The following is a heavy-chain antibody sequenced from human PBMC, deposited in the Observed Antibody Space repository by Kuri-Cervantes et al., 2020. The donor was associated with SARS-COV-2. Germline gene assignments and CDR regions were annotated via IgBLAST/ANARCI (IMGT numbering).Heavy chain of an antibody. CDR3: ASWIVVVPAAMGGYYYYGMDV. J-gene: IGHJ6*02. Sequence: ASVKVSCKASGYTSTGYYMHWVRQAPGQGLEWMGWINPNSGGTNYAQKFQGWVTMTRNTSISTAYMELSSLRSEDTAVYYCASWIVVVPAAMGGYYYYGMDVWGQGTTVTVSS. CDR1: GYTSTGYY. D-gene: IGHD2-2*01. CDR2: INPNSGGT. V-gene: IGHV1-2*04.